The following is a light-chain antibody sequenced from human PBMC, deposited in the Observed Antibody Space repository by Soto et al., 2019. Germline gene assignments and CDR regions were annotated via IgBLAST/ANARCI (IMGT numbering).Light chain of an antibody. CDR3: GSYTTCTPPQIV. CDR2: DVS. Sequence: QSVLTQPASVSGSPGQSINISCTGTSSDVGGYNYVSWYQHHPGKAPKLIIYDVSNRPSGVSNPFSGSKSGNTASLTISGLQPEDEADYYCGSYTTCTPPQIVFGTGTKVTVL. CDR1: SSDVGGYNY. J-gene: IGLJ1*01. V-gene: IGLV2-14*03.